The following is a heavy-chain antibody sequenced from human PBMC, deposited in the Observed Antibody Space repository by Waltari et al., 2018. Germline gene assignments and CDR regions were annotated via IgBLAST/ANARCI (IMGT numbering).Heavy chain of an antibody. Sequence: QVQLQESGPGLVKPSETLSLTCTVSGGSISSHYWRWSRQPPGTGLERIGYIYYRGSTSDTPSLMGRVTISVDTSKNQFSLKLSSVTAADTAVYYCARGDSSGYFPHYHYYYTMDVWGQGTTVTVSS. V-gene: IGHV4-59*11. D-gene: IGHD3-22*01. CDR1: GGSISSHY. CDR3: ARGDSSGYFPHYHYYYTMDV. J-gene: IGHJ6*02. CDR2: IYYRGST.